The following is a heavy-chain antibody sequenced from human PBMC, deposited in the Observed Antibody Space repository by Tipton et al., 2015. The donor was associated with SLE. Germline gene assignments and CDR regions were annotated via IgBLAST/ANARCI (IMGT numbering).Heavy chain of an antibody. CDR2: INPNSGGT. D-gene: IGHD7-27*01. CDR3: ARELGMGWFDP. Sequence: QSGAEVKKPGSSVKASCKASGGTFSSYAISWVRQAPGQGLEWMGWINPNSGGTNYAQKFQGRVTMTMDTSISTAYMELSRLRSDDTAVFYCARELGMGWFDPWGQGTLVTVSS. CDR1: GGTFSSYA. V-gene: IGHV1-2*02. J-gene: IGHJ5*02.